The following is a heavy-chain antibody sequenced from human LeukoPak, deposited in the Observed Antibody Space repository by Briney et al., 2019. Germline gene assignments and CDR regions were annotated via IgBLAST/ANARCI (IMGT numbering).Heavy chain of an antibody. CDR1: GFTFSVSD. J-gene: IGHJ4*02. D-gene: IGHD5-18*01. CDR3: AKDMGYIYGHGFDY. V-gene: IGHV3-30*18. Sequence: PGGSLRLSCAASGFTFSVSDIHWVRQAPGKGLEWVALISSDGNNKYYANSVMGRFTVSRDNSKNTLYLQMSSLRADDTAVYYCAKDMGYIYGHGFDYWGQGALVAVSS. CDR2: ISSDGNNK.